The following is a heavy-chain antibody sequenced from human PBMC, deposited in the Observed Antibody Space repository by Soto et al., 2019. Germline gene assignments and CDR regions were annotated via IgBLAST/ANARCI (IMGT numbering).Heavy chain of an antibody. CDR1: GFTFSNAW. D-gene: IGHD5-12*01. V-gene: IGHV3-15*07. J-gene: IGHJ6*02. CDR2: IKSKTDGGTT. Sequence: GXSLRLSCAASGFTFSNAWMNWVRQPPGKGLEWVGRIKSKTDGGTTDYAAPVKGRFTISRDDSKNTLYLQMNSLKTEDTAVYYCTIAPIPYSGYDRYYYCGMDVWGQGTTVTVSS. CDR3: TIAPIPYSGYDRYYYCGMDV.